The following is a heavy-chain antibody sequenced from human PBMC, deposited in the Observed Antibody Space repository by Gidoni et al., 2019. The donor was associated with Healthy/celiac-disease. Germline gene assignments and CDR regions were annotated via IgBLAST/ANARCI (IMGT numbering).Heavy chain of an antibody. CDR2: ISWNSGSI. J-gene: IGHJ4*02. Sequence: EVQLVESGGGLVQPGRSLRLSCAASGFTFDDYAMHWVRQAPGKGLEWGSGISWNSGSIGYADSVKGRFTISRDNAKNSLYLQMNSLRAEDTALYYCAKASSIAAQFDYWGQGTLVTVSS. CDR3: AKASSIAAQFDY. CDR1: GFTFDDYA. D-gene: IGHD6-6*01. V-gene: IGHV3-9*01.